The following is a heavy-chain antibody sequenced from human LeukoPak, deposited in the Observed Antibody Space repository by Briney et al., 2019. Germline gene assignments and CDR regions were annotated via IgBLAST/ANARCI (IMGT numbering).Heavy chain of an antibody. CDR3: ARGRRVVVFAILHYMDV. CDR1: GYTFTSYD. V-gene: IGHV1-8*01. J-gene: IGHJ6*03. Sequence: ASVKVSCKASGYTFTSYDINWVRQATGQGLEWMGWMNPNSGNTGYAQKFQGRVTITRNTSISTAYMELSSLRSEDTAVYYCARGRRVVVFAILHYMDVWGKGTTVTVSS. D-gene: IGHD2-21*01. CDR2: MNPNSGNT.